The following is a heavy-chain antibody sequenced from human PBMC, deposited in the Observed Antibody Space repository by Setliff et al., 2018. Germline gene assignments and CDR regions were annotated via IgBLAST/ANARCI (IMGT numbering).Heavy chain of an antibody. CDR1: GYHLTSYG. V-gene: IGHV1-18*01. Sequence: ASVKVSCKTSGYHLTSYGVTWVRQAPGQGLDWVGWISPYNGHTNYVQKLQGRVTMTTDTSTNTAHMELNSLTSNDTAVYYCARAGLAAAGRKGVFDHWGQGTLVTVSS. CDR3: ARAGLAAAGRKGVFDH. CDR2: ISPYNGHT. D-gene: IGHD6-13*01. J-gene: IGHJ4*02.